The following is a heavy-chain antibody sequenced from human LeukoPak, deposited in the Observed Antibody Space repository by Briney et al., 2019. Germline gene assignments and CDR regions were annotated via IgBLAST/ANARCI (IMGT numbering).Heavy chain of an antibody. V-gene: IGHV3-33*01. J-gene: IGHJ6*02. D-gene: IGHD1-7*01. Sequence: GTSLRLSCAASGFTFRNYGIHWVRQAPGKGLEWVAIIWYDGSNKYYVDSVKGRFTISRDNSKNTLYLQMNSLRAEDTALYYCARGNYQLSNGMDVWGQGTTVTVSS. CDR1: GFTFRNYG. CDR2: IWYDGSNK. CDR3: ARGNYQLSNGMDV.